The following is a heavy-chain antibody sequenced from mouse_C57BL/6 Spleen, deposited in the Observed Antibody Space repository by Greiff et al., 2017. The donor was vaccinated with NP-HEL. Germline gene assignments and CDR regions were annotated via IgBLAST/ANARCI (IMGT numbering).Heavy chain of an antibody. V-gene: IGHV1-59*01. CDR2: IDPSDSYT. J-gene: IGHJ1*03. Sequence: QVQLQQPGAELVRPGTSVKLSCKASGYTFTSYWMHWVKQRPGQGLEWIGVIDPSDSYTNYNQKFQGKATLTVDTSSSTAYMQLSSLTSEDSAVYYCARSNYGSSYWYFDVWGTGTTVTVSS. CDR3: ARSNYGSSYWYFDV. D-gene: IGHD1-1*01. CDR1: GYTFTSYW.